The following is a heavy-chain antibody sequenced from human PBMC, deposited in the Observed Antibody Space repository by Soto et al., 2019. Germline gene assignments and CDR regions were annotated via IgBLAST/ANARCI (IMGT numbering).Heavy chain of an antibody. J-gene: IGHJ6*02. D-gene: IGHD6-6*01. V-gene: IGHV5-10-1*01. Sequence: GESLKISCKGSGYSFTSYWISWVRQMPGKGLEWMGRIDPSDSYTNYSPSFQGHVTISADKSISTAYLQWSSLKASDTAMYYCRATARPPAHYGMDVWGQGTTVTVS. CDR1: GYSFTSYW. CDR2: IDPSDSYT. CDR3: RATARPPAHYGMDV.